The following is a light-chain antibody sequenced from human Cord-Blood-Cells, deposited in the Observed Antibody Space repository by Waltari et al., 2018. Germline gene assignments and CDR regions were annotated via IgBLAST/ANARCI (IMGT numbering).Light chain of an antibody. CDR1: QSVSSN. CDR3: QQYNNWPPGT. J-gene: IGKJ1*01. CDR2: GAS. Sequence: ELVMPQSPATLSVSPGERATLSCRASQSVSSNLAWYQQKPGQAPRILIYGASTRSTGIPARFSGSGSGTEFTLTISSLQSEDFAVYYCQQYNNWPPGTFGQGTKVEIK. V-gene: IGKV3-15*01.